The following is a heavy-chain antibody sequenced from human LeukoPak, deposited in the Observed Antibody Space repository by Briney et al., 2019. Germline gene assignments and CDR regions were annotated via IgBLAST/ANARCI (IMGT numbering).Heavy chain of an antibody. J-gene: IGHJ5*02. V-gene: IGHV2-5*01. Sequence: SGPTLVHPTQPLTLTCTFSGFSLSTSGVGVGWIRQPPGKALEWLALIYWNDDTRYSPSLKSRLTITNDTSKNQVVLTMTNMDPVDTARYYCAHRPRNRGTNNWFDPWGQGTLVTVSS. CDR2: IYWNDDT. D-gene: IGHD1-14*01. CDR1: GFSLSTSGVG. CDR3: AHRPRNRGTNNWFDP.